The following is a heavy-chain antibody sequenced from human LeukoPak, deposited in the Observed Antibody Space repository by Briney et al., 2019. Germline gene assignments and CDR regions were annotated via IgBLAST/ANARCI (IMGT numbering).Heavy chain of an antibody. CDR1: GGSISTYY. Sequence: PSETLSLTCTVSGGSISTYYRSWIRQPPGKGLEWIGYIYYSGGTNYNPSLKSRVTISVDTSKNQFSLRLSSVTAADTAVYYCARDHHSGTGSQYFYYGMDVWGQGTTVTVSS. V-gene: IGHV4-59*01. J-gene: IGHJ6*02. CDR3: ARDHHSGTGSQYFYYGMDV. CDR2: IYYSGGT. D-gene: IGHD6-19*01.